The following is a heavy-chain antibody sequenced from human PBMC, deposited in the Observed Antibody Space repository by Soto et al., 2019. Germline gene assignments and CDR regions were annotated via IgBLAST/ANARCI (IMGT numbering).Heavy chain of an antibody. V-gene: IGHV4-61*08. Sequence: SETLSLTCTVSGGSITTGGYYWSWIRQLPGKGLEWIGYRYYSESTYYNPSLKSRVSISLDTSKNQFSLKLSSVTAADTAMYYCARTKCSGGSCYSWSLDYWGQGTPVTVSS. CDR1: GGSITTGGYY. J-gene: IGHJ4*02. D-gene: IGHD2-15*01. CDR3: ARTKCSGGSCYSWSLDY. CDR2: RYYSEST.